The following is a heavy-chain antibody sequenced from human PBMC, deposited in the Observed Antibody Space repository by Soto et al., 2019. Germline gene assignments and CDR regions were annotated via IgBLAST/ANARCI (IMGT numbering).Heavy chain of an antibody. CDR1: GDSVSSSSVA. D-gene: IGHD2-15*01. CDR3: ARSEEDSDYYFYGLDV. Sequence: SQTLSLTCVISGDSVSSSSVAWNWVRQSPSRGLEWLGRTYYRSRWYSDFAVSVRGRIVINADTSKNQFSLQLNSVTPEDTAVYFCARSEEDSDYYFYGLDVWGQGTTVTVSS. CDR2: TYYRSRWYS. V-gene: IGHV6-1*01. J-gene: IGHJ6*02.